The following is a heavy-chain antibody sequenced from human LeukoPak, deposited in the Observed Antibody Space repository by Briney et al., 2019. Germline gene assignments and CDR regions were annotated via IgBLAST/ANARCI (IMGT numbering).Heavy chain of an antibody. Sequence: LTLTCSFSGFSLTSSGMCVSWVRQPPGKGLEWVSYISSSGSTIYYADSVKGRFTISRDNAKNSLYLQMNSLRAEDTAVYYCARVRITMIVVVIPPLDYWGQGTLVTVSS. CDR3: ARVRITMIVVVIPPLDY. CDR2: ISSSGSTI. V-gene: IGHV3-48*03. J-gene: IGHJ4*02. CDR1: GFSLTSSG. D-gene: IGHD3-22*01.